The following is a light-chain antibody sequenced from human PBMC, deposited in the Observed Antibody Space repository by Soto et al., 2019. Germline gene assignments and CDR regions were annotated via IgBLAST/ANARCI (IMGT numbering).Light chain of an antibody. CDR3: SSYTNSSTLV. Sequence: QSALTQPASVSGSPGQSITISCTGTSSDVGTYNLVSWYQQHPGKAPKLFIYDVSNRPSGISNRFSGSKSGNTASLTISGXXXXXEAFYYCSSYTNSSTLVFGGGTKLTVL. CDR1: SSDVGTYNL. J-gene: IGLJ3*02. V-gene: IGLV2-14*02. CDR2: DVS.